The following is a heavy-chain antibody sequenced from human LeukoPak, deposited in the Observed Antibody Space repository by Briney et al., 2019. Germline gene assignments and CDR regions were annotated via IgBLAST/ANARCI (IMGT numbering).Heavy chain of an antibody. Sequence: GESLKISCKASGYTFTSYWIGWVRQMPGKGLEWMGIVYPGGSDTRYSPSFQGQVTISADKSINTAYLHWSRLKTSDTAIYYCARRGLEXXGDXXYYTD. D-gene: IGHD1-1*01. J-gene: IGHJ6*03. V-gene: IGHV5-51*01. CDR3: ARRGLEXXGDXXYYTD. CDR2: VYPGGSDT. CDR1: GYTFTSYW.